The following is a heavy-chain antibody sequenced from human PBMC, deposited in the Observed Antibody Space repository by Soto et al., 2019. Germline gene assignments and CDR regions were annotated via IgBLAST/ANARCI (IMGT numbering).Heavy chain of an antibody. Sequence: LRLSCAASGFTFSSYAMSWVRQAPGKGLEWVSAISGSGGSTYYADSVKGRFTISRDNSKNTLYLQMNSLRAEDTAVYYCAKALLIAAAGNVDYWGQGTLVTVSS. J-gene: IGHJ4*02. CDR1: GFTFSSYA. CDR2: ISGSGGST. V-gene: IGHV3-23*01. CDR3: AKALLIAAAGNVDY. D-gene: IGHD6-13*01.